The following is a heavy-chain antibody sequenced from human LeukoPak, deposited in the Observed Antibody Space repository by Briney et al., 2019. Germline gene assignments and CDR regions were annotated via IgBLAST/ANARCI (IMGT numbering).Heavy chain of an antibody. CDR2: ISGSGGST. Sequence: GGSLRLSCAASGFTFSSYAMSWVRQAPGKGLEWVSAISGSGGSTYYADSVKGRFTISRDNSKNTLYLQMNSLRAEDTAVYYCAKDPGYSSSWYLGYWGQGTLVTVSS. CDR1: GFTFSSYA. CDR3: AKDPGYSSSWYLGY. J-gene: IGHJ4*02. V-gene: IGHV3-23*01. D-gene: IGHD6-13*01.